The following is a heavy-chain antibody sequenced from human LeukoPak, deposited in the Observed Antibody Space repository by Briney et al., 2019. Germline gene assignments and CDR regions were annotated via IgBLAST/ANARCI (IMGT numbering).Heavy chain of an antibody. J-gene: IGHJ6*03. CDR1: GYTFTGYY. CDR3: ARGQKESYYYYYYYMDV. Sequence: GASVKVSCKASGYTFTGYYMHWVRQATRQGLEWMGWMNPNSGNTGYAQKFQGRVTMTRNTSISTAYMELSSLRSEDTAVYYCARGQKESYYYYYYYMDVWGKGTTVTISS. V-gene: IGHV1-8*02. CDR2: MNPNSGNT. D-gene: IGHD3-10*01.